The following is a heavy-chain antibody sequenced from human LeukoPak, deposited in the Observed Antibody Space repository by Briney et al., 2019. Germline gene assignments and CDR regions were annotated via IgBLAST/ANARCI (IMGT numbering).Heavy chain of an antibody. V-gene: IGHV3-11*01. CDR2: ISSGGSSI. CDR1: RFTFSDYY. J-gene: IGHJ4*02. Sequence: GGSLRLSCAVSRFTFSDYYMSWIRQAPGKGLEWVSYISSGGSSISHADSVKGRFTISRDNAENSLYLQMNSLRAEDTAVYYCARRTAGGRCFDYWGQGTLVTVSS. CDR3: ARRTAGGRCFDY. D-gene: IGHD6-13*01.